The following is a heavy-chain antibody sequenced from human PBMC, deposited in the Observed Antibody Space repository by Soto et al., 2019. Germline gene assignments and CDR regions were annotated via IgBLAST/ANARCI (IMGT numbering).Heavy chain of an antibody. CDR2: IHLSGNT. J-gene: IGHJ4*02. Sequence: QVQLQESGPGLVKPSGTLSLTCDVSGGSISSVNWWSWARQPPGKGLEWIGEIHLSGNTNYNPSLQSRVTMSVDKSKNQLSLNLSSVTAADTATYYCAREKNAYDPFAYWGQGTLVTVSS. V-gene: IGHV4-4*02. CDR1: GGSISSVNW. D-gene: IGHD5-12*01. CDR3: AREKNAYDPFAY.